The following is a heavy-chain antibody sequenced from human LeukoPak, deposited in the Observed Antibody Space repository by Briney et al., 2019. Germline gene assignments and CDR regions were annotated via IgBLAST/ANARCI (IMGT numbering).Heavy chain of an antibody. CDR2: IYSSGGT. Sequence: SETLSLTCTVSGGSISSHYWSWIRQPAGKGLEWIGRIYSSGGTEYNTSLNLKSRVTMSVDTSKNQFSLNLNSVTAADTAVYYCARWATAPRLFDYWGQGTLVTVSS. D-gene: IGHD5-12*01. CDR1: GGSISSHY. J-gene: IGHJ4*02. V-gene: IGHV4-4*07. CDR3: ARWATAPRLFDY.